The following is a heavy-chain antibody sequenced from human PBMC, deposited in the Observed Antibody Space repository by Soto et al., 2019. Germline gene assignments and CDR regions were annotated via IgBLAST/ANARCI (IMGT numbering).Heavy chain of an antibody. CDR1: GGSISSYY. V-gene: IGHV4-59*12. CDR2: IYYSGST. J-gene: IGHJ4*02. CDR3: AKENWANPDS. Sequence: SETLSLTCTVSGGSISSYYWSWIRQPPGKGLEWIGYIYYSGSTNYNPSLKSRFTISRDNAKNSLFLQMNNLTVEDTAVYYCAKENWANPDSWGQGTLVTVSS. D-gene: IGHD7-27*01.